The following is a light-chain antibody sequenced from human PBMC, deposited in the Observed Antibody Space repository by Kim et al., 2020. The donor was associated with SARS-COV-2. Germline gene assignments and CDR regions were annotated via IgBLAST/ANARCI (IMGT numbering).Light chain of an antibody. CDR3: QQSDGFPPT. J-gene: IGKJ2*01. Sequence: DTQMTQSPSSLSASVGDRVTITCQASQDIAKYLNWYQQKSGKAPRLLIHDASDLEIGVPSRFSGSGSGTHFTLTINSLQPDDFATYFCQQSDGFPPTFGPGTKLEIK. CDR2: DAS. V-gene: IGKV1-33*01. CDR1: QDIAKY.